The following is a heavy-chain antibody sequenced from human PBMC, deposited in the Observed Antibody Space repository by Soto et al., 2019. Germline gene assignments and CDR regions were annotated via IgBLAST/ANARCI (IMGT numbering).Heavy chain of an antibody. CDR1: GGPVSTESYY. D-gene: IGHD2-15*01. CDR2: VFYSGST. J-gene: IGHJ4*02. CDR3: ARRYGGNFDY. V-gene: IGHV4-61*01. Sequence: SETLSLTCTVTGGPVSTESYYWSWMRQSPGKGLEWIGYVFYSGSTNYNPSLKSRVTISVDTSKNQFSLKLSSVTAADTAVYYCARRYGGNFDYWGQGTLVTVSS.